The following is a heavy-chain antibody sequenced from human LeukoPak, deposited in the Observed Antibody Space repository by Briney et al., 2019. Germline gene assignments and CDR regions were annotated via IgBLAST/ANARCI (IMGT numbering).Heavy chain of an antibody. CDR3: ARGSDNTSPDFDY. J-gene: IGHJ4*02. V-gene: IGHV3-7*01. CDR2: IKQDGSEK. Sequence: PGGSLRLSCAASGFTFSSYWMSWVRQAPGAGREWVANIKQDGSEKYYVDSVKGRITISRDNAKNSLYLQMNSLRDEDTAVYYCARGSDNTSPDFDYWGQGTLVTVSS. CDR1: GFTFSSYW. D-gene: IGHD1-14*01.